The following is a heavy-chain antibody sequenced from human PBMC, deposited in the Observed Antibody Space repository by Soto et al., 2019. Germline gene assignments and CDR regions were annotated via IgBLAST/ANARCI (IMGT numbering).Heavy chain of an antibody. Sequence: SCAASGFTFSSYGMHWVRQAPGKGLEWVAVISYDGSNKYYADSVKGRFTISRDNSKNTLYLQMNSLRAEDTAVYYCAKDGPYLAVAGNFDYWGQGTLVTVSS. CDR3: AKDGPYLAVAGNFDY. J-gene: IGHJ4*02. CDR1: GFTFSSYG. CDR2: ISYDGSNK. V-gene: IGHV3-30*18. D-gene: IGHD6-19*01.